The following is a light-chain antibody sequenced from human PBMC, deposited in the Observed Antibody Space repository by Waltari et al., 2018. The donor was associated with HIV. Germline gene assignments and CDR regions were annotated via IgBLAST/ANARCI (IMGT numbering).Light chain of an antibody. J-gene: IGKJ2*01. CDR2: AAS. CDR3: QQYNNWPPT. Sequence: EKVMTQSPATLSVSPGERSTLSCRASESVTSNLAWYQQKPGQAPRLLIYAASTRAAGIPARFSGTGSGTEFTLTISSLQSEDFAVYYCQQYNNWPPTFGQGTKLEIK. CDR1: ESVTSN. V-gene: IGKV3-15*01.